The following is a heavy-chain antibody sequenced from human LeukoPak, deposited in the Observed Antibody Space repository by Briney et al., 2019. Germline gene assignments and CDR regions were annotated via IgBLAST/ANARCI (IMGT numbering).Heavy chain of an antibody. CDR3: ARIVGIAARRGIDY. D-gene: IGHD6-6*01. J-gene: IGHJ4*02. V-gene: IGHV4-34*01. CDR2: INHSGST. CDR1: GGSFSGYY. Sequence: SETLSLTCAVYGGSFSGYYWSWIRQPPGKGLEWIGEINHSGSTNYNPSLKSRVTISVDTSKNQFSLKLSSVTAAGTAVYYCARIVGIAARRGIDYWGQGTLVTVSS.